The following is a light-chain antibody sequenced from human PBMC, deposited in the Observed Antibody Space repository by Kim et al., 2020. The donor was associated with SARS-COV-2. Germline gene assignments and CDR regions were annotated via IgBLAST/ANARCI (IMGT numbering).Light chain of an antibody. CDR3: QQRSDWPLMYT. V-gene: IGKV3-11*01. Sequence: SPGERVPLSCRSSLSVPNWFYWYPQKRGPAPRLLIYEGTNRAAGVPARFSGSWSGTVFTLTISSLGPEDFAVYYCQQRSDWPLMYTFGQGTKLEI. J-gene: IGKJ2*01. CDR2: EGT. CDR1: LSVPNW.